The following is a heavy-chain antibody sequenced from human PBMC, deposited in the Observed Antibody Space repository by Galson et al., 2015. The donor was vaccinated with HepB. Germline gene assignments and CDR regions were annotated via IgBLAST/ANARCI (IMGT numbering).Heavy chain of an antibody. CDR2: IKSKTDGGTT. J-gene: IGHJ3*01. Sequence: SLRLSCAASGFTFSNAWMSWVRQAPGKGLEWVGRIKSKTDGGTTDYAAPVKGRFTISRDDSKNTLYLQMNSLKTEDTAVYYCTTDPDIVVVVAATWGQGTMVTVSS. V-gene: IGHV3-15*01. CDR3: TTDPDIVVVVAAT. CDR1: GFTFSNAW. D-gene: IGHD2-15*01.